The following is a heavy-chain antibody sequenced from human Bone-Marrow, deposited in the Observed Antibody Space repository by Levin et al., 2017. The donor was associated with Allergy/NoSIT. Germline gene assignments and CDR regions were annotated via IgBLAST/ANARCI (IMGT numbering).Heavy chain of an antibody. V-gene: IGHV3-21*06. CDR1: GFAFNTHD. Sequence: GESLKISCRGSGFAFNTHDMNWVRQAPGQGLEWVSSISGNSHYAYYADSVKGRFSISRDNAKNSMFLHMNSLRVEDTAVYYCARSQGRSGWSYYYYGMDVWGRGTTLTVSS. CDR2: ISGNSHYA. CDR3: ARSQGRSGWSYYYYGMDV. D-gene: IGHD6-19*01. J-gene: IGHJ6*02.